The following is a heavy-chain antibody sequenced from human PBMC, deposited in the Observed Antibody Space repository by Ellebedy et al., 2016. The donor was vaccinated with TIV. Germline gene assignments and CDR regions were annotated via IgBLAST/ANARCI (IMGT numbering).Heavy chain of an antibody. CDR2: ISAYKGDT. J-gene: IGHJ4*02. V-gene: IGHV1-18*04. D-gene: IGHD6-25*01. CDR1: GYTFSNYD. Sequence: AASVKVSCKATGYTFSNYDVTWVRRAPGQGLEWMGLISAYKGDTKYSQKAQGSVVLTIDTSTNTAYMELRSLRSDDTAVYNCGRGGYIPPRGFDYWGQGTLVNVSS. CDR3: GRGGYIPPRGFDY.